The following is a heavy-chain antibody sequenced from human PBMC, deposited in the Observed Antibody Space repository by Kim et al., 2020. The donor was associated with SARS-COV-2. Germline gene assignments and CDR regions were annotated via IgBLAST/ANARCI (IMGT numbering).Heavy chain of an antibody. CDR1: GFTFTNYD. CDR2: ITSTSDII. CDR3: VRDPGAFLDH. Sequence: GGSLRLSCTVSGFTFTNYDMNWVREAPGKGLEWISYITSTSDIIYYADSVKGRFTISRDNAKNSLYLHMNSLRAEDTAVYYCVRDPGAFLDHWGQGTLVT. V-gene: IGHV3-48*04. J-gene: IGHJ4*02.